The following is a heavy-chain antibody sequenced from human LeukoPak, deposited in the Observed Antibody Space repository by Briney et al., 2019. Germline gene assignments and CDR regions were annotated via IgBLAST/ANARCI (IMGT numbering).Heavy chain of an antibody. Sequence: GGSLRLSCAASGFTLSNYWMHWVRQAPGKGLVWVSRINGDESIINYADSVKGRFTISRDNAKNTLYLQMNSLRAEDTAVYYCARGPVTRFEIWGQGTMVTVSS. CDR3: ARGPVTRFEI. V-gene: IGHV3-74*01. CDR1: GFTLSNYW. D-gene: IGHD4-17*01. CDR2: INGDESII. J-gene: IGHJ3*02.